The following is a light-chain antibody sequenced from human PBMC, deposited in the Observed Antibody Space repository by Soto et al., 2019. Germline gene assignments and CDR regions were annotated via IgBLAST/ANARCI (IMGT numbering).Light chain of an antibody. Sequence: DIQMTQSPSSLSASIGDRVTITCRASESIRTWLAWYQHKPGKAPKFLIYDASSLESGVPSRFSGSGSGTEFTLTISNLQPYDFATYFCQQYHNYPRTFGQGTKVDIK. CDR3: QQYHNYPRT. V-gene: IGKV1-5*01. CDR1: ESIRTW. CDR2: DAS. J-gene: IGKJ1*01.